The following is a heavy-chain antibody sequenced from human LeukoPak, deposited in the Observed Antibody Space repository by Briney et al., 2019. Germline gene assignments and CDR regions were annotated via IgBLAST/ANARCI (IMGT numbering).Heavy chain of an antibody. Sequence: SETLSLTCAVYGGSFSGYYWSWIRQPPGKGLEWVGEINHSGSTNYNPSLKSRVTISVDTSKNQFSLKLSSVTAADTAVYYCARQAEYYDILTGYNYYYYMDVWGKGTTVTISS. D-gene: IGHD3-9*01. CDR3: ARQAEYYDILTGYNYYYYMDV. CDR1: GGSFSGYY. J-gene: IGHJ6*03. V-gene: IGHV4-34*01. CDR2: INHSGST.